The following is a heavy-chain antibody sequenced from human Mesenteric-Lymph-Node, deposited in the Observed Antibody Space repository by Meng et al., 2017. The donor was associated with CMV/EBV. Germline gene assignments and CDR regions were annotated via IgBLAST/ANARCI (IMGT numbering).Heavy chain of an antibody. CDR2: ISGSGGST. Sequence: GESLKISCAASGFTFSSYAMSWVRQAPGKGLEWASAISGSGGSTYYADSVKGRFTISRDNSKNTLYLQMNSLRAEDTAVYYCAKDRDGNPDDYWGQGTLVTVSS. CDR1: GFTFSSYA. V-gene: IGHV3-23*01. J-gene: IGHJ4*02. D-gene: IGHD1-14*01. CDR3: AKDRDGNPDDY.